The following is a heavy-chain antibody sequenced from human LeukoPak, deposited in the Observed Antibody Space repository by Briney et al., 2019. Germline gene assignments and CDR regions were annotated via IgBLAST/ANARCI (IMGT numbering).Heavy chain of an antibody. CDR2: IRYDGSNK. CDR3: AKDGALYGGNTYFDY. D-gene: IGHD4-23*01. J-gene: IGHJ4*02. Sequence: GGSLRLSCATSRSTFSSYGMHWVRQAPGRGLDWVAFIRYDGSNKYYADSVKGRFTISRDNSKNKLYLQMSSLRAEDTAVYYCAKDGALYGGNTYFDYWGQGTLVTVSS. V-gene: IGHV3-30*02. CDR1: RSTFSSYG.